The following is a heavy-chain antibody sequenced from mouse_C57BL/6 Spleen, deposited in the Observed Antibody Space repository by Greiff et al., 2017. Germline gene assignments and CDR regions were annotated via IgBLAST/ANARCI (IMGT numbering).Heavy chain of an antibody. D-gene: IGHD2-1*01. CDR2: IDPETGGT. J-gene: IGHJ3*01. CDR3: TRGGDYGNFSWFAY. V-gene: IGHV1-15*01. CDR1: GYTFTDYE. Sequence: QVQLQQSGAELVRPGASVTLSCKASGYTFTDYEMHWVKPTPVHGLEWIGAIDPETGGTAYNQKFKGKAILTADKSSSTAYMELRSLTSEDSAVYYCTRGGDYGNFSWFAYWGQGTLVTVSA.